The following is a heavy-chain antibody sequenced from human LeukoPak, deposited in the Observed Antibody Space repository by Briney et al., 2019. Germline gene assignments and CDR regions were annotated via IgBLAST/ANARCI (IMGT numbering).Heavy chain of an antibody. CDR1: VFTVSSNY. J-gene: IGHJ4*02. D-gene: IGHD3-22*01. CDR2: IYSGGST. V-gene: IGHV3-53*01. Sequence: GGSLRLSCAASVFTVSSNYMSWVRQAPGKGLEWVSVIYSGGSTYYADSVKGRFTISRDNSKNTLYLQMNSLRAEDTAVYYCARALYSGYYDYWGQGTLVTVSS. CDR3: ARALYSGYYDY.